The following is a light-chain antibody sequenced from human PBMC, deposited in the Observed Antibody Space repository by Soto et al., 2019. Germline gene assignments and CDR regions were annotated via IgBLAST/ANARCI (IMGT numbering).Light chain of an antibody. CDR2: AAS. V-gene: IGKV1-27*01. CDR1: QGIRNY. J-gene: IGKJ1*01. CDR3: QKYNSAPWT. Sequence: DIQMTQSPSSLSASVGDRVTITCRASQGIRNYLAWYQQKPGKVPKLLIYAASSLQSGVPSRFSGSGSGTDFTLTISSLQPEDVGTYYCQKYNSAPWTFGQGTKVEIK.